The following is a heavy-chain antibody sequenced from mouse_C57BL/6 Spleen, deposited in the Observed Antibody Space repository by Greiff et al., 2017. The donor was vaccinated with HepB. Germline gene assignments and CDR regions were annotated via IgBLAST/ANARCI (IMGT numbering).Heavy chain of an antibody. D-gene: IGHD1-1*01. J-gene: IGHJ3*01. CDR2: IHPNSGST. CDR1: GYTFTSYW. CDR3: AREGTYYGSSYGFAY. Sequence: VQLQQPGAELVKPGASVKLSCKASGYTFTSYWMHWVKQRPGQGLEWIGMIHPNSGSTNYNEKFKSKATLTVDKSSSTAYMQLSSLTSEDSAVYYCAREGTYYGSSYGFAYWGQGTLVTVSA. V-gene: IGHV1-64*01.